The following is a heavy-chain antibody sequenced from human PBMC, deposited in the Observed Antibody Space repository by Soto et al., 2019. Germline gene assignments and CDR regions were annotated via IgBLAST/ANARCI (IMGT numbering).Heavy chain of an antibody. CDR2: IYYSGST. CDR3: ARVQYGGFDY. Sequence: PSETLSLTCTVSGASISSYYWSWIRQPPGKGLEWIAYIYYSGSTNYNPSLKSRVTISVDTSKNQLSLILSSVTAADTAMYYCARVQYGGFDYWGQGTLVTV. V-gene: IGHV4-59*01. CDR1: GASISSYY. J-gene: IGHJ4*02. D-gene: IGHD2-15*01.